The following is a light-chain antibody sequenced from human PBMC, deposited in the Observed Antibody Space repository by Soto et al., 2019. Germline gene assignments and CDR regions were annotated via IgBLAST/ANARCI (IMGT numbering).Light chain of an antibody. J-gene: IGKJ2*01. CDR2: DAS. V-gene: IGKV1-33*01. Sequence: DIQMTQSPSSLSASVGDRVTITCQASQDISNYLNWYQQKPGKAPKLLLYDASNLETGGPSRFSGSGSGTDFTFSISSLQPEDIATYYCQQYDNLPREYTFGQGTKLEIK. CDR3: QQYDNLPREYT. CDR1: QDISNY.